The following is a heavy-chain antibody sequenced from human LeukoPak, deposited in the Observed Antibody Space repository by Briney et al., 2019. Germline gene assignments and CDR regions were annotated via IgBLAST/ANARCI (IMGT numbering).Heavy chain of an antibody. CDR2: IYYSGST. J-gene: IGHJ3*02. CDR1: GGSISSGGYY. Sequence: SETLSLTCNVSGGSISSGGYYWSWIRQHPGKGLEWIGYIYYSGSTYYNPSLKSRVTISVDTSKNQFSLKLSSVTAADTAVYYCARFLLRDAFDIWGQGTMVTVSS. CDR3: ARFLLRDAFDI. D-gene: IGHD3-22*01. V-gene: IGHV4-31*03.